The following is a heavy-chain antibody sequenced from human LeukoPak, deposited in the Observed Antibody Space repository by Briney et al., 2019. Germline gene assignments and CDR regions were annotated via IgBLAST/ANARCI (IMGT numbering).Heavy chain of an antibody. J-gene: IGHJ6*02. V-gene: IGHV4-59*01. CDR2: IYYSGST. CDR1: GDSISSFY. Sequence: SQTLSLTCAVSGDSISSFYWSWIRQPPGKGLEWIGYIYYSGSTNYNPSLKSRVTISVDTSKNQFSLKLSSVTAADAAVYYCAREHIVGATNPPYYYYYGMDVWGQGTSVTVSS. D-gene: IGHD1-26*01. CDR3: AREHIVGATNPPYYYYYGMDV.